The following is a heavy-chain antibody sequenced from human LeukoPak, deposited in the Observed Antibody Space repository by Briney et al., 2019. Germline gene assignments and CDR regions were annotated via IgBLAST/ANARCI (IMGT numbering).Heavy chain of an antibody. CDR1: GFTFSSYE. D-gene: IGHD4/OR15-4a*01. CDR2: ISASGSSI. CDR3: ARDRGTTMVRSFDI. V-gene: IGHV3-48*03. Sequence: GGSLRLSCAASGFTFSSYEMNWVRQAPGKGLEWVSYISASGSSIYYADSVKGRFTIPRDNAKNSLYLQMNSLRAEDTAVYYCARDRGTTMVRSFDIWGQGTMVTVSS. J-gene: IGHJ3*02.